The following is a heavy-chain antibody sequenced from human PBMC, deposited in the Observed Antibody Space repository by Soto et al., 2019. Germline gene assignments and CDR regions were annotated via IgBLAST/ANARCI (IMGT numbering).Heavy chain of an antibody. Sequence: QVQLQESGPGLVKPSQTLSLTCTVSGGSISSGGYYWSWIRQHPGKGLEWIGYIYYSGSTYYNPSLKRRVTISVDTSKNQFSLKLSSVTAADTAVYYCARASYRGYSYGYVRYWGQGTLVTVSS. CDR3: ARASYRGYSYGYVRY. V-gene: IGHV4-31*03. CDR1: GGSISSGGYY. J-gene: IGHJ4*02. CDR2: IYYSGST. D-gene: IGHD5-18*01.